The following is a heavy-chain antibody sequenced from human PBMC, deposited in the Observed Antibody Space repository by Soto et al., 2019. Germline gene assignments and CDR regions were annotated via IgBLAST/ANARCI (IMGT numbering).Heavy chain of an antibody. J-gene: IGHJ2*01. CDR2: IYYSGST. D-gene: IGHD4-17*01. Sequence: QVQLQESGPGLVKPSQTLSLTCTVSGGSISSGGYYWSWIRQHRGKGLEWIGYIYYSGSTYYNPSLKSRVTTTVYTSKNQFSPKLSSVTAADTAVYYCARDARTTVTTPWYFDLWGRGPLVTVSS. V-gene: IGHV4-31*03. CDR3: ARDARTTVTTPWYFDL. CDR1: GGSISSGGYY.